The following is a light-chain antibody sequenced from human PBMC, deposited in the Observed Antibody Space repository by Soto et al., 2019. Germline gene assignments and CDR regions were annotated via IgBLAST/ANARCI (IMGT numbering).Light chain of an antibody. CDR1: QSVSSR. V-gene: IGKV3-11*01. CDR2: DTS. J-gene: IGKJ5*01. CDR3: QQRSSWPIT. Sequence: EIVMTQSPATLSVSPGERATLSCRASQSVSSRLAWYQQKRGQAPRLLIYDTSNRATGFPARFSGSGSGTDFTLTISRLEPEDFAVYYCQQRSSWPITFGQGARL.